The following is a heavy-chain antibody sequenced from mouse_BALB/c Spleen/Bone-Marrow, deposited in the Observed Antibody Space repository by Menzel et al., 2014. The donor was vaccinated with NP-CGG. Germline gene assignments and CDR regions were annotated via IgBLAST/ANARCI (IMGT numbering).Heavy chain of an antibody. Sequence: VQLQQSGGGLVQPGGSLKLSCAASGFDFSRYWMSWVRHAPGKGLEWIGEINPDSSTINYTQSLKDKFIISRDNAKNTLYLQMSKVRSGDTALYYCARHNYYGNLFVWGAGTTVTVSS. J-gene: IGHJ1*01. CDR2: INPDSSTI. CDR1: GFDFSRYW. D-gene: IGHD1-1*01. V-gene: IGHV4-1*02. CDR3: ARHNYYGNLFV.